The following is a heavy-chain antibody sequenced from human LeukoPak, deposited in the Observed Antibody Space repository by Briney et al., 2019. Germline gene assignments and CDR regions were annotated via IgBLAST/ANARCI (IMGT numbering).Heavy chain of an antibody. CDR1: GGSITSGAYC. Sequence: SETLSLTCTVSGGSITSGAYCWSWIRQHPGKGLEWIGYVRHDGGTSYNPSLKSRVTVAIDTSKNQFSLKLNSVTAADTAVFFCAKEGRDSGGYNGWFEPWGQGILVTVSS. D-gene: IGHD2-15*01. J-gene: IGHJ5*02. CDR2: VRHDGGT. V-gene: IGHV4-31*03. CDR3: AKEGRDSGGYNGWFEP.